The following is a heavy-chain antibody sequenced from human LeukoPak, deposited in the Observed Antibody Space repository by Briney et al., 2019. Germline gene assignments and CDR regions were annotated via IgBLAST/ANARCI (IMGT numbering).Heavy chain of an antibody. Sequence: GGSLRLSCAASGFIFNNFALNWVRQAPGKGLEWGSDISDSGGDTYYADSVRGRFTISRDNFKNTLYLQMNSLRADDTAIYYCARVIRYGSGNYYYFDYWGQGTLVTVSS. CDR3: ARVIRYGSGNYYYFDY. CDR1: GFIFNNFA. CDR2: ISDSGGDT. V-gene: IGHV3-23*01. D-gene: IGHD3-10*01. J-gene: IGHJ4*02.